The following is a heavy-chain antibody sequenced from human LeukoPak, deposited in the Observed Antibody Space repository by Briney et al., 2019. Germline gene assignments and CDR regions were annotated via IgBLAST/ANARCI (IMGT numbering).Heavy chain of an antibody. Sequence: SGPTLVNPTQTLTLTCTLSGLSLSTSGVGVGWIRQPPGKALEWLALIYWNDEKRYSPSLKSRLTITKDTSKVQVVLAMTNVDPVDTATYYCAHTQYYYDSGGVDDGFDIWGQGTMVTVSS. J-gene: IGHJ3*02. CDR3: AHTQYYYDSGGVDDGFDI. CDR1: GLSLSTSGVG. V-gene: IGHV2-5*01. D-gene: IGHD3-22*01. CDR2: IYWNDEK.